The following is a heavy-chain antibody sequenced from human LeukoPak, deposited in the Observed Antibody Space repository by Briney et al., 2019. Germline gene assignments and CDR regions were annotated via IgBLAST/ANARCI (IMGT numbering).Heavy chain of an antibody. J-gene: IGHJ4*02. CDR3: AKPGGIVGAINY. CDR1: GFTFSSYG. D-gene: IGHD1-26*01. CDR2: IRYDGSNK. V-gene: IGHV3-30*02. Sequence: PGGSLRLSCAASGFTFSSYGMHWVRQAPGKGLEWVAFIRYDGSNKYYADSVKGRFTISRDNSKNTPYLQMNSLRAEDTAVYYCAKPGGIVGAINYWGQGTLVTVSS.